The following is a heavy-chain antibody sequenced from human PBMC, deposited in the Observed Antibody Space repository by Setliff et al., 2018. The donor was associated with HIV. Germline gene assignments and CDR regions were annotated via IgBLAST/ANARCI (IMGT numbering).Heavy chain of an antibody. V-gene: IGHV1-69*05. CDR3: ALDLPGPAITSGWMKNWFDP. CDR1: GGTFSSYA. J-gene: IGHJ5*02. Sequence: SVKVSCKASGGTFSSYAISWVRQAPGQGLEWMGGIIPIFGTANYAQKFQGRVTITTSTNTVYMELSGLRSEDTALYYCALDLPGPAITSGWMKNWFDPWGQGTLVTVSS. D-gene: IGHD6-19*01. CDR2: IIPIFGTA.